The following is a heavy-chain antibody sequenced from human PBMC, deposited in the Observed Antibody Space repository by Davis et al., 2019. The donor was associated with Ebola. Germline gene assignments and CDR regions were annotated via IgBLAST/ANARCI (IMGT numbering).Heavy chain of an antibody. D-gene: IGHD3-16*02. CDR2: IKSKTDGGTT. CDR1: GFTFSNAW. CDR3: TTPHYDYVWGTYPQDI. V-gene: IGHV3-15*01. J-gene: IGHJ3*02. Sequence: GESLKISCAASGFTFSNAWMSWVRQAPGKGLEWVGRIKSKTDGGTTDYAAPVKGRFTISRDDSKNTLYLQMNSLKSEDTAVYYCTTPHYDYVWGTYPQDIWGQGTMITVSS.